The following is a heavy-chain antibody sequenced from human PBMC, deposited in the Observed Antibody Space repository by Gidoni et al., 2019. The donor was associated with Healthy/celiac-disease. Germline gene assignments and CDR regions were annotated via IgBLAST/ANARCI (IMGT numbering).Heavy chain of an antibody. CDR3: ARHGLSDWFDP. Sequence: QLQLQESGPGLVTPSETLSLTCTVSGGSISSSSYYWGWIRQPPGKGLEWIGSIYYSGSTYYNPSLKIRVTISVDTSKNQFSLKLSSVTAADTAVYYCARHGLSDWFDPWGQGTLVTVSS. V-gene: IGHV4-39*01. CDR1: GGSISSSSYY. J-gene: IGHJ5*02. CDR2: IYYSGST.